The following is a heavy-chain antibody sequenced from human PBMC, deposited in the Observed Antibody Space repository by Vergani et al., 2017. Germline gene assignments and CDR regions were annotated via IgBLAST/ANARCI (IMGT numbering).Heavy chain of an antibody. J-gene: IGHJ4*02. V-gene: IGHV3-15*01. CDR1: GIPFKNAW. Sequence: EVQVVESGGGLIKPGGSLRLSCVVSGIPFKNAWLNWVRQAPGKGLEWIGRIRSKNDGETADYAAPLKGRFTISRDDSKDSAFLLVNNVKTEDTAVYFCYTDYHDYWGQGTLVTVSS. CDR2: IRSKNDGETA. CDR3: YTDYHDY. D-gene: IGHD2-2*02.